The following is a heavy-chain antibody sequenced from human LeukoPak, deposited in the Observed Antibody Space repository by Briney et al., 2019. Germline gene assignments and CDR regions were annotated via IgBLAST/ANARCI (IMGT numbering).Heavy chain of an antibody. D-gene: IGHD4-17*01. CDR1: GFTFSSYS. CDR2: ISSSSSTI. J-gene: IGHJ4*02. Sequence: GGSLRLSCAASGFTFSSYSMNWVRQAPGKGLEWVSYISSSSSTIYYADSVKGRFTISRDNAKNSLYLQMNSLRAEDKAVYYCARVDYGDYSKAFDYWGQGTLVTVSS. CDR3: ARVDYGDYSKAFDY. V-gene: IGHV3-48*04.